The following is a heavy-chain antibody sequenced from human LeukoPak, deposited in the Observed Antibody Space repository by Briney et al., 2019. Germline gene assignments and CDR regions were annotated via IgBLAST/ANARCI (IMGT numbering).Heavy chain of an antibody. V-gene: IGHV3-23*01. D-gene: IGHD5-12*01. Sequence: GGSLRLSCAASGFTFSSYAMSWVRQAPGKGLEWVSAISGSGGSTYYADSVKGRFTISRDNSKNTLYLQMNSLRAEDTAVYYCAKRSHGRLRLAYYLDYWGQGTLVTVSS. J-gene: IGHJ4*02. CDR3: AKRSHGRLRLAYYLDY. CDR2: ISGSGGST. CDR1: GFTFSSYA.